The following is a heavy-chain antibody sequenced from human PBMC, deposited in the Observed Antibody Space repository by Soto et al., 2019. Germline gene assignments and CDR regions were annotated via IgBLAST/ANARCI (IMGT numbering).Heavy chain of an antibody. CDR2: VLPMFSIT. CDR3: ARGRGSGLVN. J-gene: IGHJ4*02. Sequence: QVQLVQSGAEVKKPGSSVTVSCKASGGTFNNYGFSWVRQAPGQGLEWMGGVLPMFSITNHTQKFQDRITRSADASSSTVFVELSTLTPDRTAVYYCARGRGSGLVNWGQGSMVIGSS. CDR1: GGTFNNYG. D-gene: IGHD3-10*01. V-gene: IGHV1-69*12.